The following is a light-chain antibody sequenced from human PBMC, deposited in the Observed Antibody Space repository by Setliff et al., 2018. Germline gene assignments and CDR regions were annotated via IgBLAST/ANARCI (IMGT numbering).Light chain of an antibody. CDR3: AAWDDSLTGSDV. CDR2: SNN. V-gene: IGLV1-44*01. CDR1: SSNIGGNT. Sequence: QSVLTQQPSTSGTPGQRVTISCSGSSSNIGGNTVNWYQQLPGTAPRLLIFSNNDRPSGVSNRFTGSKSGTSASLTISGLQSEDEGDYYCAAWDDSLTGSDVLGTGTKVTVL. J-gene: IGLJ1*01.